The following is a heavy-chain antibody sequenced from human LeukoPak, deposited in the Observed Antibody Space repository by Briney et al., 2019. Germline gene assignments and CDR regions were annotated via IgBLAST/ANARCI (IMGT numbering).Heavy chain of an antibody. V-gene: IGHV3-23*01. CDR2: ISGSGGST. CDR1: GFTFSSYA. CDR3: VARAPFYDSSGYHDW. D-gene: IGHD3-22*01. Sequence: GGSLRLSCAASGFTFSSYAMSWVRQAPGKGLEWASGISGSGGSTYYADPVKGRFTISRDNSKNTLYLQMNSLRVEDTAAYYCVARAPFYDSSGYHDWWGQGSLVTVSS. J-gene: IGHJ4*02.